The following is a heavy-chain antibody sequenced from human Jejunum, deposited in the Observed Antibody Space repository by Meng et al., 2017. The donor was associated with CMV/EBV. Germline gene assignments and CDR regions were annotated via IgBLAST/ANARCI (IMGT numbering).Heavy chain of an antibody. Sequence: SVYMFAFTCIGWVRQMPGKGLDWMGLIYPDDSNIKYSPSFQGQVTISADKSISTAYLQWSSLKASDTAMYYCATQTGLGNDAYNIWGQGTMVTVSS. CDR2: IYPDDSNI. J-gene: IGHJ3*02. CDR1: VYMFAFTC. CDR3: ATQTGLGNDAYNI. D-gene: IGHD3/OR15-3a*01. V-gene: IGHV5-51*01.